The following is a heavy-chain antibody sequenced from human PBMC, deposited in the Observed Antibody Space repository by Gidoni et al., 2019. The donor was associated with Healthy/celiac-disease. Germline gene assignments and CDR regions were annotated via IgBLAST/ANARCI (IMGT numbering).Heavy chain of an antibody. CDR2: FDPEDGET. V-gene: IGHV1-24*01. Sequence: QVPLVQSGAEVKHPGASVKVSCTFSGYTLTALALHWVRQAPGKGLEWMGGFDPEDGETIYAQKFQGRVTMTEDTSTDTAYMELSSLRSEDTAVYYCATSRWEPIAAAGNDAFDIWGQGTMVTVSS. D-gene: IGHD6-13*01. CDR1: GYTLTALA. CDR3: ATSRWEPIAAAGNDAFDI. J-gene: IGHJ3*02.